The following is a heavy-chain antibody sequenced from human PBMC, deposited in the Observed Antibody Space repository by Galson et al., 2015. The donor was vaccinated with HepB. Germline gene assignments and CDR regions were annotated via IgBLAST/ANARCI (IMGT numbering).Heavy chain of an antibody. CDR2: ISHDGSNK. Sequence: SLRLSCAASGISFSTYAMHWVRQAPGKGLEWVAVISHDGSNKFYADSVKGRFSIFRDNSKKTMSLQMSGLRAEDTAVYYCASWWMRRSAFDSWGQGTLVTVSS. D-gene: IGHD2-8*01. J-gene: IGHJ4*01. CDR1: GISFSTYA. V-gene: IGHV3-30-3*01. CDR3: ASWWMRRSAFDS.